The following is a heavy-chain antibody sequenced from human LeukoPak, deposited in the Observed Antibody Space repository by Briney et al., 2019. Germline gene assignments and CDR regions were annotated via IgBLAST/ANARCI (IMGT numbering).Heavy chain of an antibody. CDR3: ARESGDSSSSLGVFDY. D-gene: IGHD6-6*01. Sequence: QAGGSLRLSCAASGFTVSSNYMSWVRQAPGKGLEWVSVIYSGGSTYYADSVKGRFTNSRDNSKNTLYLQMNSLRAEDTAVYYCARESGDSSSSLGVFDYWGQGTLVTVSS. J-gene: IGHJ4*02. CDR1: GFTVSSNY. CDR2: IYSGGST. V-gene: IGHV3-53*01.